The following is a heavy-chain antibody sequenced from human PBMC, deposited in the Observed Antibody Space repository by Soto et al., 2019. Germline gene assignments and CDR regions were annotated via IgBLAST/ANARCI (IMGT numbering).Heavy chain of an antibody. D-gene: IGHD2-21*02. V-gene: IGHV4-30-4*01. CDR2: IYYSGST. J-gene: IGHJ5*02. CDR3: AVSSPAWCGGDCHPDWFDP. Sequence: QVQLQESGPGLVKPSQTLSLTCTVSGGSISSGDYYWSWIRQPPGKGLEWIGYIYYSGSTYYNPSLKRRVTISVDTSKVQLSLKLSSVTAADTAVYYCAVSSPAWCGGDCHPDWFDPWGQGTLVTVSS. CDR1: GGSISSGDYY.